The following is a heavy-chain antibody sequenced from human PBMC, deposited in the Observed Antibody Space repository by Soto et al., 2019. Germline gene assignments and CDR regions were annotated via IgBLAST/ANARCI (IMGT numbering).Heavy chain of an antibody. CDR3: ARDKWEYRGSYYDDYGMDV. J-gene: IGHJ6*02. D-gene: IGHD1-26*01. V-gene: IGHV1-2*04. Sequence: GASVKVSCKASRYTFTGYYIHWVRQSPVQGLEWMGWINPNSGGTNYAKKFQGWFPITRDTSISTAYMELSRLRSDDTAVYYCARDKWEYRGSYYDDYGMDVWGQGTTVTVSS. CDR1: RYTFTGYY. CDR2: INPNSGGT.